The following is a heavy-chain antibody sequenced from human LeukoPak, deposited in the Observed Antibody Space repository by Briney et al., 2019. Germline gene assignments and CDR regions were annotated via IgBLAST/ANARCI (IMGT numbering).Heavy chain of an antibody. CDR2: IIPIFGTA. CDR3: ARDTIDSSSWFNWFDP. CDR1: GGTFSSYA. J-gene: IGHJ5*02. Sequence: SVKVSCEASGGTFSSYAISWVRQAPGQGLEWMGGIIPIFGTANYAQKFQGRVTITTDESTSTAYMELSSLRSEDTAVYYCARDTIDSSSWFNWFDPWGQGTLVTVSS. V-gene: IGHV1-69*05. D-gene: IGHD6-13*01.